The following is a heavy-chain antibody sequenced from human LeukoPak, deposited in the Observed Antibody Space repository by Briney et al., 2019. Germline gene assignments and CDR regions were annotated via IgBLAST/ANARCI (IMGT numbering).Heavy chain of an antibody. Sequence: PSETLSLTCAVYGGSFSSYYWSWIRQPPGKGLEWIGEIHHNGSTNYNPSPKSRVTMSLDTSKNHFCLKRSSVTAADTAMYFCTRGVLEWSNWFDPWGQGTLVTVSS. CDR3: TRGVLEWSNWFDP. CDR1: GGSFSSYY. CDR2: IHHNGST. J-gene: IGHJ5*02. V-gene: IGHV4-34*01. D-gene: IGHD3-3*01.